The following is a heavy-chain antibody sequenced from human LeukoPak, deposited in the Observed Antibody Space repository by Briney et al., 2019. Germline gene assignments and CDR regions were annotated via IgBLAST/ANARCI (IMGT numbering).Heavy chain of an antibody. J-gene: IGHJ5*02. CDR3: ARMSGYCSGGSCYGNNWFDP. V-gene: IGHV1-18*01. CDR2: ISAYNGNT. D-gene: IGHD2-15*01. CDR1: GYTFTSYG. Sequence: GASVKVSCKASGYTFTSYGISWVRQAPGQGLEWMGWISAYNGNTNYAQKLQGRVTMTTDTSTSTAYMELSSLTSDDTAVYYCARMSGYCSGGSCYGNNWFDPWGQGTLVTVSS.